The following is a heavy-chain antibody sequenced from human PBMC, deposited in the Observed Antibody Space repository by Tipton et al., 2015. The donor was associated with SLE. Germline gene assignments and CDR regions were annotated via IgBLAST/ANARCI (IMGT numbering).Heavy chain of an antibody. CDR3: ADTYYDFWIFDY. D-gene: IGHD3-3*01. CDR1: GFTFSSYA. J-gene: IGHJ4*02. V-gene: IGHV3-30-3*01. CDR2: ISYDGSNK. Sequence: RSLRLSCAASGFTFSSYAMHWVRQAPGKGLEWVAVISYDGSNKYYADSVKGRFTISRDNSKNTLYLQMNSLRAEDTAVYYCADTYYDFWIFDYWGQGTLVTGSS.